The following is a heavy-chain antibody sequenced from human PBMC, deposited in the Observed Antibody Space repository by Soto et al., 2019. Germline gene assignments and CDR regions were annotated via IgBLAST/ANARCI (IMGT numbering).Heavy chain of an antibody. CDR3: ARSPYYDFWSGYYASYYYYGMDV. CDR1: GGSFSGYY. V-gene: IGHV4-34*01. D-gene: IGHD3-3*01. Sequence: SETLSLTCAVYGGSFSGYYWSWILQPPWKGLEWIGEINHSGSTNYNPSLKSRVTISVDTSKNQFSLKLSSVTAADTAVYYCARSPYYDFWSGYYASYYYYGMDVWGQGTTVTVSS. CDR2: INHSGST. J-gene: IGHJ6*02.